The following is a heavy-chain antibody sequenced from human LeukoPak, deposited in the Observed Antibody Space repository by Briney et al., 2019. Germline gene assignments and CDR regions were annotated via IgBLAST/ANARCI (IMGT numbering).Heavy chain of an antibody. D-gene: IGHD3-10*01. CDR3: SKYPQASGSWYYYNNWFDP. CDR1: GFTFRSHA. CDR2: ISISGATT. V-gene: IGHV3-23*01. Sequence: PGGSLRLSCAASGFTFRSHAMSWVRQAPGKGLEWVSGISISGATTYYADSVKGRFTISRDNSKNTLYLQMNSLKAEDTAVYYWSKYPQASGSWYYYNNWFDPWGQGTLVTVSS. J-gene: IGHJ5*02.